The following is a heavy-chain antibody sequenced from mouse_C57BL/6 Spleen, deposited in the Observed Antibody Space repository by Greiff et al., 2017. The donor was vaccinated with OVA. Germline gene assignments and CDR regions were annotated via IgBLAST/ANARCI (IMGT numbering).Heavy chain of an antibody. CDR3: ARSAPYYYGSSYDAMDY. CDR2: IHPNSGST. J-gene: IGHJ4*01. D-gene: IGHD1-1*01. CDR1: GYTFTSYW. V-gene: IGHV1-64*01. Sequence: QVQLQQPGAELVKPGASVKLSCKASGYTFTSYWMHWVKQRPGQGLEWIGMIHPNSGSTNYNEKFKSKATLTVDKSSSTAYMQLSSLTSEDSAVYYCARSAPYYYGSSYDAMDYWGQGTSVTVSS.